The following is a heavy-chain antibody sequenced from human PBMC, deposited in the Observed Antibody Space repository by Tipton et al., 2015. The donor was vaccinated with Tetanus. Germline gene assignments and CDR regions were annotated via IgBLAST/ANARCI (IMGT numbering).Heavy chain of an antibody. CDR2: IFHSGST. D-gene: IGHD2-2*01. V-gene: IGHV4-59*01. CDR3: ARRSYCSSSRCFDAFDL. J-gene: IGHJ3*01. Sequence: LRLSCTVSGGPMSNNYWSWIRQPPGKGLEWIAYIFHSGSTNYSPSLKSRVAISMDTSKNQISLKLSSVTAADTAVYYCARRSYCSSSRCFDAFDLWGQGTMVTVSS. CDR1: GGPMSNNY.